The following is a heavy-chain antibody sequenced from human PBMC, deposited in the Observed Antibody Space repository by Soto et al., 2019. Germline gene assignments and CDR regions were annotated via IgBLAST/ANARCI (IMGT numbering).Heavy chain of an antibody. V-gene: IGHV4-4*02. D-gene: IGHD3-22*01. CDR3: ARVRYDRSGFDH. Sequence: QVQLQESGPGLVRPSGALSVTCAVSGHSISRSHWWSWVRQSPGKGLEWIGEISHSGITNYNPSLKSRVTISGDKSKNHLSLKLTSVTAADTAVYYCARVRYDRSGFDHWGQGTLDSVSS. CDR2: ISHSGIT. J-gene: IGHJ4*02. CDR1: GHSISRSHW.